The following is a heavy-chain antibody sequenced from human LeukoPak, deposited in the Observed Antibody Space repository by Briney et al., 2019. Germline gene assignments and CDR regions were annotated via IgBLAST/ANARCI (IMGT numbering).Heavy chain of an antibody. J-gene: IGHJ4*02. D-gene: IGHD3-10*01. CDR3: AKYYYTSGSSGGRVFDY. CDR2: IGSSAGDT. Sequence: GGSLRLSCAASGFTFSSYPMAWVRQAPGKGLEWVSTIGSSAGDTHYADSVKGRFTISRDNSKNSLYLQMNSLRAEDTAVYYCAKYYYTSGSSGGRVFDYWGQGTLVTVSS. V-gene: IGHV3-23*01. CDR1: GFTFSSYP.